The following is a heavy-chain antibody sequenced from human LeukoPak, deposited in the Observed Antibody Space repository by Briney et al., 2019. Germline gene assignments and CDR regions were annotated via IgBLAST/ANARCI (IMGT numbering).Heavy chain of an antibody. J-gene: IGHJ5*02. CDR1: GGSFSGYY. CDR3: ASRTVTTRWFDP. V-gene: IGHV4-34*01. Sequence: SETLSLTCAVYGGSFSGYYWSWIRQPPGKGLEWIGEINHSGSTSYNPSLKSRVTISVDTSKNQFSLKLSSVTTADTAVYYCASRTVTTRWFDPWGQGTLVTVSS. CDR2: INHSGST. D-gene: IGHD4-11*01.